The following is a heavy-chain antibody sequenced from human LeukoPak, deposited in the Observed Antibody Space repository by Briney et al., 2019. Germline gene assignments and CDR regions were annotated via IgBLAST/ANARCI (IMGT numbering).Heavy chain of an antibody. CDR2: ISWDGGST. V-gene: IGHV3-43D*03. Sequence: PGGSLRLSCAASGFTFDDYAMHWVRQAPGKGLEWVSLISWDGGSTYYADSVKGRFTISRDNSKNSLYLQMNSLRAEDTALYYCAKDRSWNYERADYWGQGTLVTVSS. J-gene: IGHJ4*02. D-gene: IGHD1-7*01. CDR1: GFTFDDYA. CDR3: AKDRSWNYERADY.